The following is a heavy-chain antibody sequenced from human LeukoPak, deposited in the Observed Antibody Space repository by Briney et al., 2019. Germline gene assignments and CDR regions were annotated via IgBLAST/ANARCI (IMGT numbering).Heavy chain of an antibody. J-gene: IGHJ1*01. Sequence: GGSLRLSCAASGFTFSNYWMSWVRQAPGEGLEWVANIKQDGGDKDYVDPVKGRFTISRDNAKTSLYLQMNSLRAEDTAVYYCARDLMGASHYFQHWGQGTLVTVSS. V-gene: IGHV3-7*01. CDR1: GFTFSNYW. CDR3: ARDLMGASHYFQH. D-gene: IGHD1-26*01. CDR2: IKQDGGDK.